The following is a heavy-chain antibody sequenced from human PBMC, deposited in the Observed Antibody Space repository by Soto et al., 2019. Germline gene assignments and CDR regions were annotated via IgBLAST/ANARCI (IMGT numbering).Heavy chain of an antibody. CDR1: GDSITSGDYH. D-gene: IGHD3-16*01. Sequence: PSETLSLTCTVSGDSITSGDYHWSWIGPSPGMGLYWLGYDYHRGTTYHNPSLKSRVSISIDTSQNQLSLRLSSVTAADTAEYYWARGVAELWPRLYCRLDFWGQGTPVTVSS. J-gene: IGHJ4*02. CDR3: ARGVAELWPRLYCRLDF. V-gene: IGHV4-30-4*01. CDR2: DYHRGTT.